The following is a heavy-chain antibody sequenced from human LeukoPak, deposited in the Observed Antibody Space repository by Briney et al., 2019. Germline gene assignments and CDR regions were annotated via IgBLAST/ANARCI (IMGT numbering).Heavy chain of an antibody. CDR3: ARDPSTDYGDCPRFDY. CDR2: IYYSGST. Sequence: SETLSLTCTVSGYSISSGYYWGWIRQPPGKGLEWIGSIYYSGSTYYNPSLKSRVTISVDTSKNQFSLKLSSVTAADTAVYYCARDPSTDYGDCPRFDYWGQGTLVTVSS. CDR1: GYSISSGYY. V-gene: IGHV4-38-2*02. J-gene: IGHJ4*02. D-gene: IGHD4-17*01.